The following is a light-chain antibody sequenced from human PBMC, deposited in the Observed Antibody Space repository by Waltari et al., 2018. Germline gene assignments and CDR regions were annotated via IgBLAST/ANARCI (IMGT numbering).Light chain of an antibody. CDR1: SSDVGSYNH. CDR2: DVT. J-gene: IGLJ1*01. V-gene: IGLV2-23*02. Sequence: QSALTQPASVSGSPGQSITISCTGTSSDVGSYNHVSWYQQYPGKVPKLLIYDVTKRPSGVSNRFSGFKSGNTASLTISGLQAEDEADYYCCSYAGSSRGVFGTGTKVTV. CDR3: CSYAGSSRGV.